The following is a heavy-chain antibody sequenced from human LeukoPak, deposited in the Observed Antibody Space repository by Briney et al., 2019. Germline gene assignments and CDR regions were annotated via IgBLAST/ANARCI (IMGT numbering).Heavy chain of an antibody. V-gene: IGHV3-23*01. J-gene: IGHJ5*02. D-gene: IGHD3-10*01. CDR3: AKNVGSGSYYKMGFDP. CDR2: ISGSGGST. Sequence: GGSLRLSCAASGFTFSSYAMSWVRQAPGKGLEWVSAISGSGGSTYYADSVKGRFTISRDISKNTLYLQMNSLRAEDTAVYYCAKNVGSGSYYKMGFDPWGQGTLVTVSS. CDR1: GFTFSSYA.